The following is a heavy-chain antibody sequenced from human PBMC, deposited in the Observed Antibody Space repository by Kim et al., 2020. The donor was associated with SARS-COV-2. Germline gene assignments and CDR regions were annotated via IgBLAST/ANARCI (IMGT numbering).Heavy chain of an antibody. CDR1: GGSISSSSYY. CDR3: AREPDNTNYYYGSGSYYYYGMDV. D-gene: IGHD3-10*01. J-gene: IGHJ6*02. V-gene: IGHV4-39*02. Sequence: SETLSLTCTVSGGSISSSSYYWGWIRQPPGKGLEWIGSIYYSGSTYYNASLKSRVTISVDTSKNQFSLKLSSVTAADTAVYYCAREPDNTNYYYGSGSYYYYGMDVWGQGTTVTVSS. CDR2: IYYSGST.